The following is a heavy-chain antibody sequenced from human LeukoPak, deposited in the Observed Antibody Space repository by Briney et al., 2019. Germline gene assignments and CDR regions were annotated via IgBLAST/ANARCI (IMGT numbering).Heavy chain of an antibody. CDR3: ARTSRTRLLPRH. Sequence: SETLSLTCAVYGGSFSGYYWSWIRQPPGKGLEWIGEINHSGSTNYNPSLKSRVTISVDTSKNQFSLKLSSVTAADTAVYYCARTSRTRLLPRHWGQGTLVTVSS. CDR1: GGSFSGYY. D-gene: IGHD1-7*01. J-gene: IGHJ1*01. CDR2: INHSGST. V-gene: IGHV4-34*01.